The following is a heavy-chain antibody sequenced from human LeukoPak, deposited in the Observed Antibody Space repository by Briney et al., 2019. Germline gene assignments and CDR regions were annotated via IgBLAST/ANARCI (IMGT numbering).Heavy chain of an antibody. CDR3: ASSSSSGAPYYYYGMDV. V-gene: IGHV4-30-2*01. J-gene: IGHJ6*02. CDR1: GGSLSSGGYS. CDR2: IYHSGST. Sequence: SQTLSLTCAVSGGSLSSGGYSWGWIRQPPGTGLEWLGYIYHSGSTYYNPSLKSRVTISVDRSKNQFSLKLSSVTAADTAVYYCASSSSSGAPYYYYGMDVWGQGTTVTVSS. D-gene: IGHD6-6*01.